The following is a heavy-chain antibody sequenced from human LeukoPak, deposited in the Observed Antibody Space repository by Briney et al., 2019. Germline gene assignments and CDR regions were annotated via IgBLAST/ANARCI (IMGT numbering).Heavy chain of an antibody. CDR2: FDPEDGET. CDR3: ATDLLGYCSSTSCYFGY. CDR1: GYTLTELS. J-gene: IGHJ4*02. V-gene: IGHV1-24*01. D-gene: IGHD2-2*01. Sequence: ASVKVSCKVSGYTLTELSMHWVRQAPGKGLEWMGGFDPEDGETIYAQKFQGRVTMTEDTSIDTAYMELSSLRSEDTAVYYCATDLLGYCSSTSCYFGYWGQGTLVTVSS.